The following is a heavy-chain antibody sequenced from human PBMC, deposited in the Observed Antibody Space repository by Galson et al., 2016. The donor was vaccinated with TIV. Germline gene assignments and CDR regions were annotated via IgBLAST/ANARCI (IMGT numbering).Heavy chain of an antibody. D-gene: IGHD2-21*01. V-gene: IGHV2-5*04. CDR3: LLKTPLTLGWAEVVPAPTAWYLDL. CDR1: GLSLTTSAVS. Sequence: PALVKPTQTLTLTCTVSGLSLTTSAVSVGWIRQPPGKPLEWLALIYWNDDKRYSPSLKSRVAITRDTSENQLVLTITNMEPVDTGTYYSLLKTPLTLGWAEVVPAPTAWYLDLWGRGTLVTVSS. CDR2: IYWNDDK. J-gene: IGHJ2*01.